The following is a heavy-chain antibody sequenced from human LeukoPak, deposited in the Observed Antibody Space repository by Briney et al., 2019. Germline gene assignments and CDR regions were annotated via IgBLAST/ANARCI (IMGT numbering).Heavy chain of an antibody. CDR1: GYTFTGYY. D-gene: IGHD6-13*01. Sequence: ASVKVSCKASGYTFTGYYMHWVRQAPGQGLEWMGRINPNSGGTNYAQKFRGRVTMTRDTSISTAYMELSRLRSDDTAVYYCARWGIAAAGTGFWGQGTLVTVSS. V-gene: IGHV1-2*06. J-gene: IGHJ4*02. CDR3: ARWGIAAAGTGF. CDR2: INPNSGGT.